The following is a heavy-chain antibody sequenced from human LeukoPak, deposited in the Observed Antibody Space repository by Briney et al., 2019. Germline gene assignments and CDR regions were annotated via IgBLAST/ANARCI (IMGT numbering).Heavy chain of an antibody. CDR1: GGTFSSYA. J-gene: IGHJ4*02. Sequence: SVKVSCKASGGTFSSYAISWVRQAPGQGLEWMGGIIPIFGTANYAQKFQGRVTITADESTSTAYMELSSLRSEDTAVYYCARGGSYSGSSNHFDYWGQGTLVTVSS. CDR3: ARGGSYSGSSNHFDY. CDR2: IIPIFGTA. D-gene: IGHD1-26*01. V-gene: IGHV1-69*13.